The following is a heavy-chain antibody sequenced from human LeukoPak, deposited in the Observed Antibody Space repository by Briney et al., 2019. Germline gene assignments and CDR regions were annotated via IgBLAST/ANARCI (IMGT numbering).Heavy chain of an antibody. CDR1: GYSFTSYW. CDR3: ARHTDTAMVH. D-gene: IGHD5-18*01. CDR2: IYPGDSDT. Sequence: GESLKISCKCSGYSFTSYWIGGVRQMPGEGVEWMGIIYPGDSDTRYSPSFQGQVTMSADKSISTAYLKWSSLKASDTDMYYCARHTDTAMVHWGQGTLVTVSS. V-gene: IGHV5-51*01. J-gene: IGHJ4*02.